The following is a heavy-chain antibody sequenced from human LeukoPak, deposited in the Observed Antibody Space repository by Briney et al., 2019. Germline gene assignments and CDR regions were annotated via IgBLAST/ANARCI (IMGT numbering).Heavy chain of an antibody. CDR1: GGSISSGDYY. Sequence: SETLSLTCTVSGGSISSGDYYWSWIRQPPGKGLEWIGYIYYSGSTYYNPSLKSRVTISVDTSKNQFSLKLSSVTAADTAVYYCARGPPLRYFDWLSYYFDYWGQGTLVTVSS. J-gene: IGHJ4*02. D-gene: IGHD3-9*01. CDR2: IYYSGST. V-gene: IGHV4-30-4*02. CDR3: ARGPPLRYFDWLSYYFDY.